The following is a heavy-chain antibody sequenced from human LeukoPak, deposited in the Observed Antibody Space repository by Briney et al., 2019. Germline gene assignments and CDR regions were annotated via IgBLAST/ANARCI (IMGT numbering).Heavy chain of an antibody. D-gene: IGHD3-22*01. CDR3: ARQGVVYYYDSSGYYSFRAFDI. CDR1: GYSFTSYW. J-gene: IGHJ3*02. V-gene: IGHV5-51*01. Sequence: HGESLKISCKGSGYSFTSYWIGWVRQMPGKGLEWMGIIYPGDSDTRYNPSFQGQVTISAEKSITTSYLQWSSLKASDTAMYYCARQGVVYYYDSSGYYSFRAFDIWGQGTMVTVSS. CDR2: IYPGDSDT.